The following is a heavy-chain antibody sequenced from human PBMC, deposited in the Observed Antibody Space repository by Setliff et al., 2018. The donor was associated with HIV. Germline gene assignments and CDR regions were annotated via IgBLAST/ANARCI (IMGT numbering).Heavy chain of an antibody. CDR2: IKEDGSET. V-gene: IGHV3-7*01. CDR3: GRDRIESAIGH. J-gene: IGHJ4*02. CDR1: GFTFSSSW. Sequence: LSCAASGFTFSSSWMSWVRQAPGKGLEWVANIKEDGSETSYADSVKGRFTISRDNAKNSLYLQMNGLRAEDTAVYYCGRDRIESAIGHWGQGTLVTVSS. D-gene: IGHD2-21*01.